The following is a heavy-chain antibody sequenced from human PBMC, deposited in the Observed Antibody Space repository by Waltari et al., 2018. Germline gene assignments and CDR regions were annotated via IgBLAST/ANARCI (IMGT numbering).Heavy chain of an antibody. CDR2: INTNTGNP. V-gene: IGHV7-4-1*02. Sequence: QVQLVQSGSELKKPGASVMVSCKDSGYTFTSYAMNWVRQAPGQGLEWMGWINTNTGNPTYAQGFTGRFVCSVSTSVSTAYLQISSLKAEDTAVYYCARGANNYYYYGMDVWGQGTTVTVSS. CDR3: ARGANNYYYYGMDV. J-gene: IGHJ6*02. CDR1: GYTFTSYA.